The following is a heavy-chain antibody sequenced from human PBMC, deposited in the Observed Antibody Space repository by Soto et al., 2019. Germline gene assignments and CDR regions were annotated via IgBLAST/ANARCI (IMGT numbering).Heavy chain of an antibody. V-gene: IGHV4-59*02. Sequence: PAETLSLTCSVSGGSVRSYYWSWIRQPPGKGLEWIGYISYSRSTNYNPSLKNRVTISVDTSKTQFSLKLSSMTAADTAVYYCASGGQGYDFSSGYSYEEYVDHRGPGTLVTVSS. CDR2: ISYSRST. CDR1: GGSVRSYY. J-gene: IGHJ4*02. CDR3: ASGGQGYDFSSGYSYEEYVDH. D-gene: IGHD3-3*01.